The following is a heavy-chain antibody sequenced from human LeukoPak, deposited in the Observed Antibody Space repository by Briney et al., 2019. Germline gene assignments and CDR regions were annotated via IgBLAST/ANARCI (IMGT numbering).Heavy chain of an antibody. CDR1: GGSISSSSYY. V-gene: IGHV4-39*01. CDR2: IYYSGST. CDR3: ARGRHSSSWSLDWFDP. J-gene: IGHJ5*02. D-gene: IGHD6-13*01. Sequence: SETLSLTCTVPGGSISSSSYYWGWIRQPPGKGLEWIGSIYYSGSTYYNPSLKSRVTISVDTSKNQFSLKLSSVTAADTAVYYCARGRHSSSWSLDWFDPWGQGTLVTVSS.